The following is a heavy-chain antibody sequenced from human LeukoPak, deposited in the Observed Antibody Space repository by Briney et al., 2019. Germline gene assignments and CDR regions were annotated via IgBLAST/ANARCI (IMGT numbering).Heavy chain of an antibody. D-gene: IGHD3-10*01. CDR1: GGSISSSSYY. CDR3: ARNMVRGVIISPYFDY. Sequence: SETLSLTCTVSGGSISSSSYYWGWIRQPPGKGLEWIGSIYYSGSTYYDPSLKSRVTISVDTSKNQFSLKLSSVTAADTAVYYCARNMVRGVIISPYFDYWGQGTLVTVSS. CDR2: IYYSGST. V-gene: IGHV4-39*07. J-gene: IGHJ4*02.